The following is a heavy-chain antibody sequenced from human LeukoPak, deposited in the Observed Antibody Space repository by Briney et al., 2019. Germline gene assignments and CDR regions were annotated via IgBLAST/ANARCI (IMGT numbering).Heavy chain of an antibody. CDR3: ARDGDALSPAIAGAFDL. V-gene: IGHV4-61*09. D-gene: IGHD2-21*02. J-gene: IGHJ3*01. CDR1: GVSISSGNFY. CDR2: VYSTGNT. Sequence: SETLSFTCTVSGVSISSGNFYWSWIRQSAGKGLEWIGHVYSTGNTKYNPSLKRRVSISADTSKNQISLRLRSVTAADTAIFYCARDGDALSPAIAGAFDLWGRGTMVTVSS.